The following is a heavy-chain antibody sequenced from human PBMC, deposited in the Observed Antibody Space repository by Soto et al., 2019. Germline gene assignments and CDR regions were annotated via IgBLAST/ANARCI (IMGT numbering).Heavy chain of an antibody. Sequence: LRLSCAASGFTFSSYEMNWVRQAPGKGLEWVSYISSSGSTIYYADSVKGRFTIPRDNAKNSLYLQMNSLRAEDTAVYYCALYTYDMFRFDYWGQGVLVTVSS. D-gene: IGHD5-18*01. CDR1: GFTFSSYE. J-gene: IGHJ4*02. CDR2: ISSSGSTI. V-gene: IGHV3-48*03. CDR3: ALYTYDMFRFDY.